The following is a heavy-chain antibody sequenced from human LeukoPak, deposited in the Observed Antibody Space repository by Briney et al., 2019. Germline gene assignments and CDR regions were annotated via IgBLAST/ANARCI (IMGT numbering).Heavy chain of an antibody. CDR3: ARTSVAGTVFTYFQH. CDR2: INPSGGST. V-gene: IGHV1-46*01. CDR1: GYTFTSYY. D-gene: IGHD6-19*01. J-gene: IGHJ1*01. Sequence: ASVKVSCKASGYTFTSYYMHWVRQAPGQGLEWMGIINPSGGSTSYAQKFQGRVTMTRDTSTSTVYMELSSLRSEDTAVYYCARTSVAGTVFTYFQHWGQGTLVTVSS.